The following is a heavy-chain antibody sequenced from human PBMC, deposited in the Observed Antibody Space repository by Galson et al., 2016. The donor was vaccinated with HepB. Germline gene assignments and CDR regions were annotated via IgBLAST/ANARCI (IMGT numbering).Heavy chain of an antibody. J-gene: IGHJ4*02. D-gene: IGHD5-12*01. CDR2: IYISGST. CDR1: GVSISSYY. V-gene: IGHV4-4*07. CDR3: ARAGGFDYHFEN. Sequence: ETLSLTCSVSGVSISSYYWNWIRQTAGKGLEWIGRIYISGSTNYNPSLKSRVTMSLDTSKNQFSLNLESVTAADTAVYYYARAGGFDYHFENWGQGILVTVSS.